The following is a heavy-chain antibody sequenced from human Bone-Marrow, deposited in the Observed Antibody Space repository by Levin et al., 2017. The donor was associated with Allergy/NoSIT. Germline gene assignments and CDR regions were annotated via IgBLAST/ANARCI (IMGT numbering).Heavy chain of an antibody. CDR2: ISGDSRYI. J-gene: IGHJ4*01. CDR1: GFIFSDHS. CDR3: ARMGASRSAPAYYFDY. D-gene: IGHD4/OR15-4a*01. V-gene: IGHV3-21*06. Sequence: PGGSLRLSCSASGFIFSDHSINWVRQAPGKGLEWVSSISGDSRYIHYADSVKGRVTISRDNARNTLYLQMDSLRAEDTAMYYCARMGASRSAPAYYFDYWGQGTLVTVSS.